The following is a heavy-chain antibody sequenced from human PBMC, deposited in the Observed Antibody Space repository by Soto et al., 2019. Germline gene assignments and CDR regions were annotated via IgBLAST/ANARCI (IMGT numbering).Heavy chain of an antibody. Sequence: PSETLSLTCTVSGGSISSYYWSWIRQPPGKGLEWIGYIYYSGSTNYNPSLKSRVTISVDTSKNQFSLKLSSVTAADTAVYYCARGGPTGGEQQLVRRVGWFDPWGKGTLVTVSS. CDR1: GGSISSYY. J-gene: IGHJ5*02. V-gene: IGHV4-59*01. CDR3: ARGGPTGGEQQLVRRVGWFDP. D-gene: IGHD6-13*01. CDR2: IYYSGST.